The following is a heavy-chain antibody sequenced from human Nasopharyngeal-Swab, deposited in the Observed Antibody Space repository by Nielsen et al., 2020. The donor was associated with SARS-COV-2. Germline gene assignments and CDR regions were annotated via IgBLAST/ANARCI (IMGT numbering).Heavy chain of an antibody. Sequence: GESLKIPCAASGFTFSSYGMHWVRQAPGKGLEWVAVIWYDGSNKYYADSVKGRFTISRDNSKNTLYLQMNSLRAEDTAVYYCARELSSWPFDYWGQGTLVTVSS. CDR1: GFTFSSYG. CDR3: ARELSSWPFDY. CDR2: IWYDGSNK. J-gene: IGHJ4*02. V-gene: IGHV3-33*01. D-gene: IGHD6-13*01.